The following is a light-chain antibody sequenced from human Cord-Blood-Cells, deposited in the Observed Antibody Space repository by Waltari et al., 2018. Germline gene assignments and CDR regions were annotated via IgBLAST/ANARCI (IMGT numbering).Light chain of an antibody. V-gene: IGLV1-47*01. CDR2: RNN. CDR1: SSNIGSNY. Sequence: QSVLTQPPSASGTPGQRVTISCSGSSSNIGSNYVYWYQQLPGTAPKLLIYRNNRRPSGVPDRFSGSKSGTSASLAISGLRSEDEADYYGAAWDDSLSGPVFGGGTKLTVL. J-gene: IGLJ2*01. CDR3: AAWDDSLSGPV.